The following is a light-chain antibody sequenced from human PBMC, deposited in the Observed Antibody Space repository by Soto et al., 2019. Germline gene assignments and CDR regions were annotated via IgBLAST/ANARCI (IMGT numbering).Light chain of an antibody. CDR3: QQRSNWPPIT. CDR2: DAS. J-gene: IGKJ5*01. Sequence: EIVLTQSPATLSLSPGERATLSCSASQSVSSYLAWYQQKPGQAPRLLIYDASTRATGIPARFSGSGSGTEFTLTISSLQSEDFAVYYCQQRSNWPPITFGHGTRLEIK. CDR1: QSVSSY. V-gene: IGKV3-11*01.